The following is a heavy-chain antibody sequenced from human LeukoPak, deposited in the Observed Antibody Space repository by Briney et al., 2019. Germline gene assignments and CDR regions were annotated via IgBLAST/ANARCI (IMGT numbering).Heavy chain of an antibody. CDR2: ISGSSSFI. V-gene: IGHV3-21*01. Sequence: PGGSLRLSCAASGFTFSSYNMNWVRQAPGKGLKWVSSISGSSSFISYADSMQGRFTISRDNARNSLYLQMNSLRAEDTAAYYCARDGLQAYYDSSGFFDYWGQGTLVTVSS. CDR1: GFTFSSYN. CDR3: ARDGLQAYYDSSGFFDY. J-gene: IGHJ4*02. D-gene: IGHD3-22*01.